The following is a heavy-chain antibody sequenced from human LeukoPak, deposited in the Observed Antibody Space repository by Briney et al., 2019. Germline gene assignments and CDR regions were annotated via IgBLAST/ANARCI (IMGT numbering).Heavy chain of an antibody. V-gene: IGHV1-2*02. J-gene: IGHJ4*02. CDR3: AMALGYCSGGSCFSFSH. CDR1: GYTFTGYY. CDR2: INPNSGGT. Sequence: ASVKVSCKASGYTFTGYYMHWVRQAPGQGLEWMGWINPNSGGTNYAQKFQGRVTMTRDTSISTAYMELSRLRSDDTAVYYCAMALGYCSGGSCFSFSHWGQGTLVTVSS. D-gene: IGHD2-15*01.